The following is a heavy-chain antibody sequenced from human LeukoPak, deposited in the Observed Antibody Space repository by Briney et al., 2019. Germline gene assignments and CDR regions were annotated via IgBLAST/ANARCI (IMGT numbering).Heavy chain of an antibody. D-gene: IGHD2-8*01. J-gene: IGHJ4*02. Sequence: GESLKISCKASGYSFTFSWIGWVRQMPGKGLEWMGIIYPGDSDTRYSPSFQGQVTISADKSISTAYLQWSSLKASDTPMYYCARLGFCTNGICYTLDYWGQGTLVTVSS. CDR3: ARLGFCTNGICYTLDY. CDR1: GYSFTFSW. CDR2: IYPGDSDT. V-gene: IGHV5-51*01.